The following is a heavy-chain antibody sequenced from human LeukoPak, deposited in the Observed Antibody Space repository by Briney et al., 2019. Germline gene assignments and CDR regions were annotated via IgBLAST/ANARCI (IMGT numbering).Heavy chain of an antibody. Sequence: PGGSLRLSCVASGFTFDDYGISWVRQAPGKGLEWVSRIHWNSGSTRYVDSVKGRFTISRDNAKNSLYLQMNNLRAEDTAVYYCAGTLYSGYGLGSLGAFDIWGQGTMVSVSS. V-gene: IGHV3-20*04. CDR1: GFTFDDYG. J-gene: IGHJ3*02. D-gene: IGHD5-12*01. CDR3: AGTLYSGYGLGSLGAFDI. CDR2: IHWNSGST.